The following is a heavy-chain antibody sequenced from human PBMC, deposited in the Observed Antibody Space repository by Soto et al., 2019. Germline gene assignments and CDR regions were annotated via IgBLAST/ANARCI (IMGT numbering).Heavy chain of an antibody. Sequence: PSETLSLTCSVSGGSINSNYYYWSWVRQRPGKGLEWLGYIFHTGSTHYNPSFKSRLSISVDTSKDQFSLRLTSMAAADTALYYCARNGINKDYGGNTAFDIWGQGTLVTVSS. D-gene: IGHD4-17*01. CDR3: ARNGINKDYGGNTAFDI. CDR1: GGSINSNYYY. J-gene: IGHJ3*02. V-gene: IGHV4-31*03. CDR2: IFHTGST.